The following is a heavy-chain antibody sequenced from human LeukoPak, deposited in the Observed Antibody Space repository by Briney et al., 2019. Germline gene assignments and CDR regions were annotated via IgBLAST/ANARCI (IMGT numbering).Heavy chain of an antibody. CDR1: GFTFSSYS. D-gene: IGHD3-9*01. CDR3: ARDRRKYYDILTEADGMDV. Sequence: PGGSLRLSCAASGFTFSSYSMNWVRQAPGKGLEWVSSISSSSSYIYYADSVKGRFTISRDNAKNSLYLQMNSLRAEDTAVYYCARDRRKYYDILTEADGMDVWGQGTTVTVSS. CDR2: ISSSSSYI. V-gene: IGHV3-21*01. J-gene: IGHJ6*02.